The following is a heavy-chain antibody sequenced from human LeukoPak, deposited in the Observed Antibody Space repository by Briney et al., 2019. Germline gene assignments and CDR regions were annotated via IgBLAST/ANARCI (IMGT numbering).Heavy chain of an antibody. CDR2: IYPGDSDT. CDR3: VRHLFAYCGGDCYSAIGY. Sequence: GESLKISCKGSGYSFTSYWIGWVRQMPGKGLEWMGIIYPGDSDTRYSPSFQGQVTISADKSISTAYLQWSSLKASDTAMYYCVRHLFAYCGGDCYSAIGYWGQGTLVTVSS. CDR1: GYSFTSYW. V-gene: IGHV5-51*01. D-gene: IGHD2-21*02. J-gene: IGHJ4*02.